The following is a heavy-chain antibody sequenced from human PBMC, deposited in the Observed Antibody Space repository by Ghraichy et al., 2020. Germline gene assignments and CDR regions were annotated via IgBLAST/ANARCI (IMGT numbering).Heavy chain of an antibody. CDR3: ARHLRIAASLVAWFDP. CDR2: MSYSENT. D-gene: IGHD2-15*01. V-gene: IGHV4-39*01. J-gene: IGHJ5*02. CDR1: GGSISSSSHY. Sequence: SETLSLTCTVSGGSISSSSHYWGWIRQPPGKGLEWIGSMSYSENTHYNLSLKSRVTISVDTSKNQFSLKLSSVTAADTAVYYCARHLRIAASLVAWFDPWGQGTLVTVSS.